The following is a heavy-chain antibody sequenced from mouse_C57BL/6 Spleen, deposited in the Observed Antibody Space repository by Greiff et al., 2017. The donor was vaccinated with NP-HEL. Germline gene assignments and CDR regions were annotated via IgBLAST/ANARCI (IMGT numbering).Heavy chain of an antibody. CDR2: INPNNGGT. J-gene: IGHJ2*01. D-gene: IGHD2-3*01. V-gene: IGHV1-26*01. CDR1: GYTFTDYY. Sequence: EVQLQQSGPELVKPGASVKISCKASGYTFTDYYMNWVKQSHGKSLEWIGDINPNNGGTSYNQKFKGKATLTVDKSSSTAYMELRSLTSEDTAVYYCARANCYYSYYFDYWGQGTTLTVSS. CDR3: ARANCYYSYYFDY.